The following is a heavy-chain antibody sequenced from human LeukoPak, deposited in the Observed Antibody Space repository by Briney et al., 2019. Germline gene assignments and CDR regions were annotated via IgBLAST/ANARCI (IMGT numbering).Heavy chain of an antibody. CDR3: TSWGDTTAEYFQR. Sequence: HSGGSLRLSCVVSGFTFNRCWVNWVRQAPGKGLEWVAHINPDGRDTYYVDSVKGRFTISRDNAQNSMCLQMNSLRVEDTAVYYCTSWGDTTAEYFQRWGQGTLVTVSS. V-gene: IGHV3-7*01. J-gene: IGHJ1*01. D-gene: IGHD2-21*02. CDR1: GFTFNRCW. CDR2: INPDGRDT.